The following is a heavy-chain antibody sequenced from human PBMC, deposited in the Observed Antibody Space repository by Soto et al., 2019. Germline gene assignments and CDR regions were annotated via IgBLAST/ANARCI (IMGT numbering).Heavy chain of an antibody. V-gene: IGHV4-59*01. D-gene: IGHD3-3*01. CDR3: ARDGSGHDFWDGPWYFDS. CDR2: VYYIGST. J-gene: IGHJ4*02. Sequence: QVQLQESGPGLVKPSETLSLTCTVSGGSISTSYWSWIRQPPGKGLEWLGYVYYIGSTKYNPSLENRVTISVDTSQNQFSLKLESVSAADTALYYCARDGSGHDFWDGPWYFDSWGQGTLVTVSS. CDR1: GGSISTSY.